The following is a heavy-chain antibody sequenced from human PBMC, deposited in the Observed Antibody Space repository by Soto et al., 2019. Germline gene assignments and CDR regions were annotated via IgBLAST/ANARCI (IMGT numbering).Heavy chain of an antibody. D-gene: IGHD1-26*01. CDR3: ARAIGGNDAFDI. CDR2: IIPNSGTT. J-gene: IGHJ3*02. V-gene: IGHV1-8*02. CDR1: GGTFSSYA. Sequence: ASVKVSCKASGGTFSSYAISWVRQAPGQGLEWVGWIIPNSGTTSYAQKFQGRVTMTRNTSMSTAYMELSSLRSEDTAVYYCARAIGGNDAFDIWRQGTMVTVSS.